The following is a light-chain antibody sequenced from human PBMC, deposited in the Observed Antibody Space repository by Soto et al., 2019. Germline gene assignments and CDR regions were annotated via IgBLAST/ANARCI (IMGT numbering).Light chain of an antibody. CDR2: GAS. CDR1: QSVSSK. CDR3: QQRSNWPLMFT. J-gene: IGKJ3*01. V-gene: IGKV3-15*01. Sequence: ETVMTQSPATLSLSPGERATLSCRASQSVSSKLVWYQQKPGQAPRFLIYGASTRATGIPARFRGSGSGTEFTLTIDSLQSEDFAVYYCQQRSNWPLMFTFGPGTRVDMK.